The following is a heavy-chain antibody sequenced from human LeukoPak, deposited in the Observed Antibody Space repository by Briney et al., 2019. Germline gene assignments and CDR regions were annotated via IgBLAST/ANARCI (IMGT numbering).Heavy chain of an antibody. V-gene: IGHV4-39*02. Sequence: PSETLSLTCTVSGGSISSSSYYWGWIRQPPGKGLEWIGSNYDRGSTYYNPSLKSRVTISVETSKHQFPLKLSSVTAADTAVYYCARDQGIAVVTNDAFDIWGQGTMVTVSS. J-gene: IGHJ3*02. CDR1: GGSISSSSYY. D-gene: IGHD6-19*01. CDR2: NYDRGST. CDR3: ARDQGIAVVTNDAFDI.